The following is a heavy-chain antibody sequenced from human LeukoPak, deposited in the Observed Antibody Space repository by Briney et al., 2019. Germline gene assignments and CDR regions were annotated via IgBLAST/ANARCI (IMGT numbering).Heavy chain of an antibody. J-gene: IGHJ4*02. Sequence: SGGSLRLSCTASGFSFSTYAMNWVRQAPGKGLEWVSYISSSSSTTYYAASVKGRFAISRDNAKNSLYLQMNSLRAEDTAVYYCAKGLFSRAFDYWGQGTLVTVSS. CDR1: GFSFSTYA. CDR2: ISSSSSTT. V-gene: IGHV3-48*04. D-gene: IGHD2-15*01. CDR3: AKGLFSRAFDY.